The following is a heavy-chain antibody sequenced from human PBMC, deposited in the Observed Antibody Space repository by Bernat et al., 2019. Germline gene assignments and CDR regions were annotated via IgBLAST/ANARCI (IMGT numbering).Heavy chain of an antibody. J-gene: IGHJ4*02. CDR3: AKDAGSGAVAAVDY. CDR2: ISYDGSNK. D-gene: IGHD6-19*01. V-gene: IGHV3-30*18. CDR1: GFTFSSCG. Sequence: QVQLVESGGGVVQPGRSLRLSCAASGFTFSSCGMHWVRQAPGKGLEWVAVISYDGSNKYYADSVKGRFTISRDNSKNTLYLQMNSLRAEDTAVYYCAKDAGSGAVAAVDYWGQGTLVTVSS.